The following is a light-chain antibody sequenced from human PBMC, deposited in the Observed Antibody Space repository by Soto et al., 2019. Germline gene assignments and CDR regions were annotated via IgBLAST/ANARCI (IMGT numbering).Light chain of an antibody. J-gene: IGKJ5*01. V-gene: IGKV3-20*01. CDR1: QSVSSSY. CDR2: GAS. Sequence: EIVLTQSPGTLSLSPGERATLFCRASQSVSSSYLAWYQQKPGQAPRLLIYGASSRATGIPDRFSGSGSGTDFTLTISRLEPEDFAVYYCQQYGNSWTFGQGTRLEIK. CDR3: QQYGNSWT.